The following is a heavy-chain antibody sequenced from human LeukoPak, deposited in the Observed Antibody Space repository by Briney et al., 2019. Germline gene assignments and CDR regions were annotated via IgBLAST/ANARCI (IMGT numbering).Heavy chain of an antibody. J-gene: IGHJ6*03. V-gene: IGHV1-58*01. CDR3: ARGYCSSTSCYNPDLFYYYYYMDV. CDR1: GFTFTSSA. Sequence: SVKVSCKASGFTFTSSAVQWVRQARGQRHEWIGWIVVGSGNTNYAQKFQERVTITRDMATSTAYMELRSLRSDDTAVYYCARGYCSSTSCYNPDLFYYYYYMDVWGKGTTVTVSS. CDR2: IVVGSGNT. D-gene: IGHD2-2*02.